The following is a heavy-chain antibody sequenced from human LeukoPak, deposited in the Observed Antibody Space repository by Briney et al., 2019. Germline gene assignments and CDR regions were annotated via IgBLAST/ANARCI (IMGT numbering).Heavy chain of an antibody. CDR2: ISTSGSTI. J-gene: IGHJ4*02. CDR3: ARHIPFDC. V-gene: IGHV3-48*01. CDR1: GFTFSSSS. Sequence: PGGSLRLSCAASGFTFSSSSMNWVRQAPEKGLEWVSYISTSGSTIYYADSVKGRFTISRDNAKNSLYLQMDSLRAEDTAVYYCARHIPFDCWGQGTLVTVSS. D-gene: IGHD2-21*01.